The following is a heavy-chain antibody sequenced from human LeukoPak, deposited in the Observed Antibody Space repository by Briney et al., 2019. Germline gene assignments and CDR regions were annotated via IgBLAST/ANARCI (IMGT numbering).Heavy chain of an antibody. CDR2: ISSSSSYI. CDR3: ASWELGV. CDR1: GFTFSIYS. V-gene: IGHV3-21*01. D-gene: IGHD1-26*01. Sequence: PGGSLRLSCAPSGFTFSIYSMNGVRHARGKGLEWVSSISSSSSYIYYAVSVKGRFTISRDNAKNSLYLQMNSLRAEDTAVYYCASWELGVWGKGTTVTVSS. J-gene: IGHJ6*04.